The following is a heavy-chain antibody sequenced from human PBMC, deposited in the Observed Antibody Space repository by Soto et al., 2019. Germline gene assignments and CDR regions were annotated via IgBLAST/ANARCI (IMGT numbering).Heavy chain of an antibody. Sequence: QVQLVQSGAEVKKSGASVKVSCKASGYTFTSHDINWVRQATGQGLEWMGWMNPNSGNTGYAEKFQGRFTMTTITSISTAYMELSSLLSEDTAVYYCARCDYGVYARFDYWSQGTLVTVSS. D-gene: IGHD4-17*01. CDR1: GYTFTSHD. V-gene: IGHV1-8*01. CDR2: MNPNSGNT. J-gene: IGHJ4*02. CDR3: ARCDYGVYARFDY.